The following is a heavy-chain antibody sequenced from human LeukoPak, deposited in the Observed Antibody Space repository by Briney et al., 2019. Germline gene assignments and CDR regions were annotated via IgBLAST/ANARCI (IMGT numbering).Heavy chain of an antibody. CDR3: ASWDIVVVPGY. D-gene: IGHD2-2*01. V-gene: IGHV3-30-3*01. CDR1: GFTFSSYA. J-gene: IGHJ4*02. Sequence: GGSLRLSCAASGFTFSSYAMHWVRQAPGKGLEWVAVISYDGSNKYYADSVKGRFTISRDNSKNTLYLQMNSLRAEDTAVYHCASWDIVVVPGYWGQGTLVTVSS. CDR2: ISYDGSNK.